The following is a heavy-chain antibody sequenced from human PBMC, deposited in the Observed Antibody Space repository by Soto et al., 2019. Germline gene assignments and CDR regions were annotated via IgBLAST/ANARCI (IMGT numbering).Heavy chain of an antibody. CDR3: AADSRYCSGGNCEDY. J-gene: IGHJ4*02. CDR1: GFTFSSSA. V-gene: IGHV1-58*01. CDR2: IVVGSGHT. D-gene: IGHD2-15*01. Sequence: QMQLVQSGPEVKKPGTSMKVSCKASGFTFSSSAVQWVRQARGQRLAWIGWIVVGSGHTNYAQQFQERVTITRDMSTSTAYMELSSLRSEDTAVYYCAADSRYCSGGNCEDYWGQGTLVTVSS.